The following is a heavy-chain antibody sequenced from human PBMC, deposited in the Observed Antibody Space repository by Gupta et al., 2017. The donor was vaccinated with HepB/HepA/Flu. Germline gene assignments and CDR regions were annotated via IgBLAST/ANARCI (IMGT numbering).Heavy chain of an antibody. V-gene: IGHV3-43*02. CDR1: GFTFDAYA. CDR3: AKDKEGGMDV. CDR2: ISGDGGST. J-gene: IGHJ6*02. Sequence: EVQLVESGGGVVQLGGSLRLSCAAYGFTFDAYAMHWVRQAPGKGLEWVSLISGDGGSTYYADSVKGRFTISRDNSKNSLYLQMNSLRTEDTALYYCAKDKEGGMDVWGQGTTVTGSS.